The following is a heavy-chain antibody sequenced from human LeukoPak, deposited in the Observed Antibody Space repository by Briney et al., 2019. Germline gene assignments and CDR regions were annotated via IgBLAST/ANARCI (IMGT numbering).Heavy chain of an antibody. D-gene: IGHD5-12*01. Sequence: GGSLRLSCAASGFTFSSYAMHWVRQPPGKGLEWVAVISYDGSNKYYADSVKGRFTISRDNSKNTLYLQMNSLRAEDTAVYYCARDRYSGYDWEGLCRYWGQGTLVTVSS. V-gene: IGHV3-30*04. CDR3: ARDRYSGYDWEGLCRY. CDR2: ISYDGSNK. J-gene: IGHJ4*02. CDR1: GFTFSSYA.